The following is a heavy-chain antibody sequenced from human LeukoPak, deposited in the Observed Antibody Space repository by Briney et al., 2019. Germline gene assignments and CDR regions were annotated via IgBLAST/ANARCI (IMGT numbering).Heavy chain of an antibody. D-gene: IGHD5-24*01. CDR1: GGSFSGYC. J-gene: IGHJ4*02. Sequence: PGGSLRLSCGVYGGSFSGYCWSWIRQPPGKGLEWIGEINPRGSTNYNPSLKSRVTLSADTSKNQFSLTLNSVTAADTAVYYCARRRLGYYFDYWGQGTLVTVSS. V-gene: IGHV4-34*01. CDR3: ARRRLGYYFDY. CDR2: INPRGST.